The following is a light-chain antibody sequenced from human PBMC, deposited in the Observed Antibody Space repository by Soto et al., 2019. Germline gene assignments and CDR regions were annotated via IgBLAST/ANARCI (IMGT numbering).Light chain of an antibody. CDR3: QQYYTYPQT. V-gene: IGKV1-8*01. CDR1: QGSSSY. J-gene: IGKJ2*01. Sequence: AIRMTQSPSSFSASTGDRVTITCRASQGSSSYLAWYQQKPGKAPKLLVYAASTLQYGVPSRFSGSGSGTDFTLTISCLQSEDFATSFCQQYYTYPQTFGQGTKLELK. CDR2: AAS.